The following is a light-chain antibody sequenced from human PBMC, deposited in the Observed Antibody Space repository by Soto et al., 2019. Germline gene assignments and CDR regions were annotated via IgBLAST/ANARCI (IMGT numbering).Light chain of an antibody. Sequence: EIVMTQSPATLSESPGERDTLSCRASQSVSSNLACYQQKPGQAPRLLIYAASTRATGYPARFSGSGSGTEFTLTISSLQSEDFAIYYCQQYNNCPLTFGQGTRLEIK. J-gene: IGKJ5*01. CDR2: AAS. CDR3: QQYNNCPLT. CDR1: QSVSSN. V-gene: IGKV3-15*01.